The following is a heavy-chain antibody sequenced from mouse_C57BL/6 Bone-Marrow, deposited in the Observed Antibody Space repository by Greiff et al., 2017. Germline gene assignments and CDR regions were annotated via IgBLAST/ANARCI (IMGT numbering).Heavy chain of an antibody. Sequence: QVQLQQPGAELVRPGTSVKLSCKASGYTFTSYWMHWVKQRPGQGLEWIGVIDPSDSYTNYNQKFKGKATLTVDTSSSTAYRPLCSLRSEDSAGYYCARGNWDGYFEVWGTGTKVTVSS. V-gene: IGHV1-59*01. CDR1: GYTFTSYW. CDR3: ARGNWDGYFEV. J-gene: IGHJ1*03. D-gene: IGHD4-1*01. CDR2: IDPSDSYT.